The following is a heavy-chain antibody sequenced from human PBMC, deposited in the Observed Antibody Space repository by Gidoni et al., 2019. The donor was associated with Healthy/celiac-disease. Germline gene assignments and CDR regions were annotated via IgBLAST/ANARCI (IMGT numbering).Heavy chain of an antibody. D-gene: IGHD3-22*01. CDR1: GFTFSSYG. V-gene: IGHV3-30*18. CDR2: ISYDGSNK. Sequence: QVQLVESGGGVVQPGSSLRLSCAASGFTFSSYGMHWVRQAPGKGLEWVAVISYDGSNKYYADSVKGRFTISRDNSKNTLYLQMNSLRAEDTAVYYCAKDPYYYDSSGYYEGWGQGTLVTVSS. CDR3: AKDPYYYDSSGYYEG. J-gene: IGHJ4*02.